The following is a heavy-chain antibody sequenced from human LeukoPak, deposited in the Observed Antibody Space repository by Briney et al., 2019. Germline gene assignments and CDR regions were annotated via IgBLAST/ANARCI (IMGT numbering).Heavy chain of an antibody. Sequence: PGGSLRLSCAASGFTFSSYEMNWVRQAPGKGLEWVSYISGSGTTIYYADSVKGRFTISRDNAKNSLYLQMNSLRAEDTAVYYCARKYCSSTSCLIDNWGQGALVTISS. CDR2: ISGSGTTI. J-gene: IGHJ4*02. D-gene: IGHD2-2*01. CDR1: GFTFSSYE. V-gene: IGHV3-48*03. CDR3: ARKYCSSTSCLIDN.